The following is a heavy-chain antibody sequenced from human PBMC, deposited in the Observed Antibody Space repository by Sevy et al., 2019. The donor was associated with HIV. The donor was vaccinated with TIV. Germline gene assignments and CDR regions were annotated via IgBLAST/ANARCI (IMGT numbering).Heavy chain of an antibody. D-gene: IGHD4-17*01. CDR2: IHPGYSDT. CDR1: GYSFANYW. Sequence: GESLKISCKGSGYSFANYWIGWVRQMPGKGLEWMGIIHPGYSDTRYSLSFQGQVTMSADKSISTAYLQWNSLKASDTAMYYCATFAYGDYVGYFDFWGQGSLVTVSS. J-gene: IGHJ4*02. V-gene: IGHV5-51*01. CDR3: ATFAYGDYVGYFDF.